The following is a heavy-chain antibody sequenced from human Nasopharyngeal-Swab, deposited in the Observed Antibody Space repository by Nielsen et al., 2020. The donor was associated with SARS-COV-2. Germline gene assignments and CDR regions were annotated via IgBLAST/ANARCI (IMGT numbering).Heavy chain of an antibody. J-gene: IGHJ4*02. CDR1: GYTFTNSP. V-gene: IGHV1-3*04. Sequence: ASVKVSCKTCGYTFTNSPIHWVRQAPGQRLEWVGWINTGNGYTQYSQKFQGRVTITRDTSASTAYMELSSLTSEDTAVYYCARERLYSSSSDVDYWGQGTLVTVSS. D-gene: IGHD6-6*01. CDR2: INTGNGYT. CDR3: ARERLYSSSSDVDY.